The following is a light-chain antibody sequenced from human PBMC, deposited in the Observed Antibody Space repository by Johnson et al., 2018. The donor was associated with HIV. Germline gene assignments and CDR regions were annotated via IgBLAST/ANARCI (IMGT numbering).Light chain of an antibody. Sequence: QSVLTQPPSVSAAPGQKVTISCSGSSSNIGNNYVSWYQQLPGTAPKLLIYENTKRPSGIPDRFSGSKSCTSATLGITGLQTGDEADYYCATWDRSLTAGGVFGTGTKVTVL. V-gene: IGLV1-51*02. CDR3: ATWDRSLTAGGV. CDR1: SSNIGNNY. J-gene: IGLJ1*01. CDR2: ENT.